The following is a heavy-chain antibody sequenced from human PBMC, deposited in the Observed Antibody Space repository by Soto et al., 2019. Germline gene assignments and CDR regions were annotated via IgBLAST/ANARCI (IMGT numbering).Heavy chain of an antibody. D-gene: IGHD2-2*01. Sequence: TSETLSLTCTVSGGSISSGGYYWNWIRQKPGKGLEWIGSIHYNGITYYTPSLKSRATISPDTSRNQFFLNLNSVTAADTAVYYCARDVGSSHGPGHPHYFDYWGQGTLVTVSS. V-gene: IGHV4-31*03. CDR3: ARDVGSSHGPGHPHYFDY. J-gene: IGHJ4*02. CDR2: IHYNGIT. CDR1: GGSISSGGYY.